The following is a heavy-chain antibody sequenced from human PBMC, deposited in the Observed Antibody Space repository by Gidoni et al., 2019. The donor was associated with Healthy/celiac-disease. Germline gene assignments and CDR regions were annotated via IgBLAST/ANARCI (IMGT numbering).Heavy chain of an antibody. V-gene: IGHV3-33*01. CDR2: IWYDGSNK. CDR1: GFPFSSYG. CDR3: ARASITMVRELPDY. Sequence: QVQLVESGGGVVQPGRSLRLSCAASGFPFSSYGMHWVRQAPGKGLEWVAVIWYDGSNKYYADSVKGRFTISRDNSKNTLYLQMNSLRAEDTAVYYCARASITMVRELPDYWGQGTLVTVSS. D-gene: IGHD3-10*01. J-gene: IGHJ4*02.